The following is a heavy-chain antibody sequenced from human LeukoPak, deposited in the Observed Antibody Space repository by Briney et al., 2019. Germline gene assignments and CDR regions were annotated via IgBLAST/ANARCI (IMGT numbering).Heavy chain of an antibody. Sequence: SETLSLTCSVSGGSISSYWWSWIRQPAGKGLEFIGRIYTTGRTNYNPSLKSRVSMSVDTSKNKFSLELRSVTAADTAVYFCARDHYDSSGSHRTFDIWGQGTVVTVSS. CDR1: GGSISSYW. J-gene: IGHJ3*02. D-gene: IGHD3-22*01. CDR2: IYTTGRT. V-gene: IGHV4-4*07. CDR3: ARDHYDSSGSHRTFDI.